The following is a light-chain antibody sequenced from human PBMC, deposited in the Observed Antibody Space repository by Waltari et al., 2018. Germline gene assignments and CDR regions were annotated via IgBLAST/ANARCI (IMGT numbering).Light chain of an antibody. V-gene: IGLV2-11*01. Sequence: QSALTQPRSVSGSPGQSVTISCTGTSSDGGSYNYVSWYQQHPGKVPKVMIYDVRKRPSGVPDRFSGSKSGNTASLTISGLQAEDEADYYCSSYAGNYTYVFGTGTKVTVL. CDR2: DVR. CDR1: SSDGGSYNY. CDR3: SSYAGNYTYV. J-gene: IGLJ1*01.